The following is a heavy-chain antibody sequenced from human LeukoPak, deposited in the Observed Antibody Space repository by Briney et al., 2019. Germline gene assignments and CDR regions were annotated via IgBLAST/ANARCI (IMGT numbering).Heavy chain of an antibody. Sequence: SETLSLTCAVSGGSISSSNWWSWVRQPPGKGLEWIGEIYHSGSTNYNPSLKSRVTISVDTSKNQFSLKLSSVTAADTAVYYCARDLRALAYFDAFDIWGQGTMVTVSS. J-gene: IGHJ3*02. CDR3: ARDLRALAYFDAFDI. CDR2: IYHSGST. D-gene: IGHD3-3*02. V-gene: IGHV4-4*02. CDR1: GGSISSSNW.